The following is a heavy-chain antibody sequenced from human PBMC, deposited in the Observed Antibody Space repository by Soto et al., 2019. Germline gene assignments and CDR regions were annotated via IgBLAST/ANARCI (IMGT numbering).Heavy chain of an antibody. V-gene: IGHV3-15*04. CDR2: VESKTDGGTI. D-gene: IGHD5-12*01. CDR3: IGTYSGSSMRFDY. Sequence: EVQLVESGGGLVKPGGSLRLSCAASGFTFSNAWMTWVRQAPGKGLEWVGRVESKTDGGTIDYAAPVKDRFTISRDDSKNTLYLQMNSLKTEDTAVYYCIGTYSGSSMRFDYWGQGTLVTVSS. CDR1: GFTFSNAW. J-gene: IGHJ4*02.